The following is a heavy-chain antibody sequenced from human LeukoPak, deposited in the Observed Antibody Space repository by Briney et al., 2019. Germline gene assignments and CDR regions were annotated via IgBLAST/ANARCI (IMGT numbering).Heavy chain of an antibody. J-gene: IGHJ4*02. CDR3: AIAYESGSFYRAFAY. CDR1: GFKVAAYA. D-gene: IGHD3-10*01. CDR2: ISGNSDNK. V-gene: IGHV3-43*02. Sequence: PGGSLRPSCAALGFKVAAYAMTWARHPQGKSLGWVSFISGNSDNKYYAASVKGRFAISRDNSKNSLYLQMNSLTTEDTALYYCAIAYESGSFYRAFAYWGQGALVTVSS.